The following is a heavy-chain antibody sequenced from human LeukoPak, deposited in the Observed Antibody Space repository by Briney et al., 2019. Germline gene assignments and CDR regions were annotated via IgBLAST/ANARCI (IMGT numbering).Heavy chain of an antibody. V-gene: IGHV1-69*01. CDR3: ARESGSITIFGVPRDYYYMDV. D-gene: IGHD3-3*01. CDR2: IIPIFGTA. Sequence: SVKVSCKASGGTFSSYAISWVRQAPGQGLEWMGGIIPIFGTANYAQKFQGRVTITADESTSTAYMELSSLRSEDTAVYYCARESGSITIFGVPRDYYYMDVWGKGTTVTVSS. J-gene: IGHJ6*03. CDR1: GGTFSSYA.